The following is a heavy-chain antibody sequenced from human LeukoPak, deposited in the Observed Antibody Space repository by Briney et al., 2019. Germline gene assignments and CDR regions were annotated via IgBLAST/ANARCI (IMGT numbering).Heavy chain of an antibody. J-gene: IGHJ4*02. V-gene: IGHV1-18*01. CDR2: ISAYTGDT. CDR1: GYTLTSYG. D-gene: IGHD3-9*01. CDR3: ARGTGDDILTGYLYFDY. Sequence: PLASVKVSCRASGYTLTSYGINWVRQAPGQGLEWLGWISAYTGDTKYAQKLQGRVTMTTDTSTSTAYMELRSLRSDDTAVYYCARGTGDDILTGYLYFDYWGQGTLVTVSS.